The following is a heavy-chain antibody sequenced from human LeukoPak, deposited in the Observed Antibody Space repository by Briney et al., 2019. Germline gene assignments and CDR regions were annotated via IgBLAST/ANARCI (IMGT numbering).Heavy chain of an antibody. CDR2: INPGDSDT. J-gene: IGHJ4*02. CDR3: ARLVRYYDSSGSGLDY. V-gene: IGHV5-51*01. Sequence: GESLKISCQASGYSFTSSWIGWARQMPGKGLEWMAIINPGDSDTRYSPSFQGQVTISADKSISTVYLQWGSLKASDTAMYYCARLVRYYDSSGSGLDYWGQGTLVTVSS. CDR1: GYSFTSSW. D-gene: IGHD3-22*01.